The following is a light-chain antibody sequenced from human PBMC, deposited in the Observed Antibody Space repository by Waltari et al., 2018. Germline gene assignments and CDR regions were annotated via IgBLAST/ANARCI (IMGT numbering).Light chain of an antibody. CDR1: SGHNSNV. V-gene: IGLV4-69*01. Sequence: QLVLTQSPSASASLGASVKLTCTLSSGHNSNVIAWHQQQPEKGPQYLMKVNSDGSHSKGDEIPDRFSGSSSGAERYLTISNVQSEDEADYYCQTGGHGTWVFGGGTKLTVL. CDR3: QTGGHGTWV. J-gene: IGLJ3*02. CDR2: VNSDGSH.